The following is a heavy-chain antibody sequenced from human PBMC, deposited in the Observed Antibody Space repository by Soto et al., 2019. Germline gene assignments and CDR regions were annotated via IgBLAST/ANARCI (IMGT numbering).Heavy chain of an antibody. V-gene: IGHV1-3*01. D-gene: IGHD2-2*01. CDR2: INAGNGNA. CDR3: ERVCFFVVPAAMPAANTGSAP. Sequence: VPLKVSCKGSGYTFSSYAMHWVRQATGQRLEWMGWINAGNGNARYSQKFQGRVTITRGTSASTAYMELSSRRSEDTAVYYCERVCFFVVPAAMPAANTGSAPLGKGSRVPVSS. J-gene: IGHJ5*02. CDR1: GYTFSSYA.